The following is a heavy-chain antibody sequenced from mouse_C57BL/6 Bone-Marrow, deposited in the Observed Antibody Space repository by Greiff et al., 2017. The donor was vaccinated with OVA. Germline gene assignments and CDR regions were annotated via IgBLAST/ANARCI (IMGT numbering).Heavy chain of an antibody. CDR3: ATYDGYSAWFAY. D-gene: IGHD2-3*01. V-gene: IGHV2-5*01. CDR2: IWRGGST. CDR1: GFSLTSYG. J-gene: IGHJ3*01. Sequence: QVQLQQSGPGLVQPSQSLSITCTVSGFSLTSYGVHWVRQSPGKGLEWLGVIWRGGSTDHNAAFMSRLSITKDNSKSQVFFKMNSLQADDTARYYCATYDGYSAWFAYWGQGTLVTVSA.